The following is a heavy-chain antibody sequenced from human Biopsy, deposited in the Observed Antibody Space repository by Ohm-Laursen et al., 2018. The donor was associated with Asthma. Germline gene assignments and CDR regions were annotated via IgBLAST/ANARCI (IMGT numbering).Heavy chain of an antibody. D-gene: IGHD1-26*01. CDR1: GFAVSRDH. Sequence: SLRLSCAASGFAVSRDHMFWVRQAPGKGLEWVAVISFDGSNEDYADSVKGRFTISRDNSKNTLFLEMNSLRPEDTAVYYCAKELFPGWELRRGPDSWGQGTLVTVSS. J-gene: IGHJ4*02. V-gene: IGHV3-30*18. CDR2: ISFDGSNE. CDR3: AKELFPGWELRRGPDS.